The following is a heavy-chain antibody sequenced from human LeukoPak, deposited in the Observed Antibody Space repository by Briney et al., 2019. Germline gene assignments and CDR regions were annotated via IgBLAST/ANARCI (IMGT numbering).Heavy chain of an antibody. Sequence: PSETLSLTCAVYGGSFSGYYWSWIRQPPGKGLEWIGEINHSGSTNYNPSLKSRVTISVDTSKNQFSLKLSSVTAADTAVYYCARGDIVVVVAASNFYYYCGMDVWGQGTTVTVSS. D-gene: IGHD2-15*01. CDR1: GGSFSGYY. V-gene: IGHV4-34*01. J-gene: IGHJ6*02. CDR3: ARGDIVVVVAASNFYYYCGMDV. CDR2: INHSGST.